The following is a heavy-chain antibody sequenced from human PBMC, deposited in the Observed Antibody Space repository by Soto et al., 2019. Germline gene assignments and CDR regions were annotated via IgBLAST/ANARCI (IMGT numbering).Heavy chain of an antibody. J-gene: IGHJ3*02. CDR3: ARLLRHYDILTGYSPPFFDI. Sequence: SETLSLTCTVSGGSISSYYWSWIRQPPGKGLEWIGYIYYSGSTTYNPSLKSRVTISVDTSKNQFSLKLSSVAAADTAVYYCARLLRHYDILTGYSPPFFDIWGQGTMVTVSS. CDR2: IYYSGST. CDR1: GGSISSYY. V-gene: IGHV4-59*08. D-gene: IGHD3-9*01.